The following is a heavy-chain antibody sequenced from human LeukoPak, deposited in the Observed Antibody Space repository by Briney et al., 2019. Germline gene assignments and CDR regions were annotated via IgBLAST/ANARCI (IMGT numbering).Heavy chain of an antibody. CDR3: ARDRMLGSSWLYYFDY. CDR2: TYYRSKGYN. D-gene: IGHD6-13*01. J-gene: IGHJ4*02. V-gene: IGHV6-1*01. Sequence: PTLSLTFAIAGDSVSSNSAAWNWVRQSPSRGLEWLGSTYYRSKGYNDYAVSVKSRITINPDTSNNQFYLQLNSVTADDTAVYYCARDRMLGSSWLYYFDYWGQGTLVTVSS. CDR1: GDSVSSNSAA.